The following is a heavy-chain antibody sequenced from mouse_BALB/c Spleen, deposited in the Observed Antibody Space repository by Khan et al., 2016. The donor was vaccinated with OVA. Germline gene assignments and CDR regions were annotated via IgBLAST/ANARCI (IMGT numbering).Heavy chain of an antibody. Sequence: QVQLQQSGAELVKPGASVKLSCKASGYTFSSYWMHWVKQRPGQGLEWIGEIDPSDSHTNYNQKFKGKATLNVDKSSRTAYMHLSSLTSEDSAVYYCARSYYYGSSTWFAYWGQGTLVTVSA. CDR1: GYTFSSYW. D-gene: IGHD1-1*01. CDR3: ARSYYYGSSTWFAY. CDR2: IDPSDSHT. J-gene: IGHJ3*01. V-gene: IGHV1-69*02.